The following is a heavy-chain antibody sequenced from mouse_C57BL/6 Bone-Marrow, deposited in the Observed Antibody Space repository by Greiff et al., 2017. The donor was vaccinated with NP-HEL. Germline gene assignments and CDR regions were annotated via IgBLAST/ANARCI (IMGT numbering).Heavy chain of an antibody. CDR2: IIPNNGGT. D-gene: IGHD2-4*01. CDR1: GYTFTDYY. CDR3: ARAPYCDYDGAMDY. Sequence: EVQLQQSGPELVKPGASVKISCKASGYTFTDYYINWVKLSHGQRLVWIGDIIPNNGGTSYNQKFKGKATLTVVKSSGTAYMELRSLASEDSAVYYCARAPYCDYDGAMDYWGQGTSVTVSS. V-gene: IGHV1-26*01. J-gene: IGHJ4*01.